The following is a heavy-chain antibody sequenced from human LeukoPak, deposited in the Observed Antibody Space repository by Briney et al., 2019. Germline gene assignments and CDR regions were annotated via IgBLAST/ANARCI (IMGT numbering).Heavy chain of an antibody. D-gene: IGHD3-10*01. J-gene: IGHJ3*02. Sequence: PSETLSLTCTVSGGSISSYYWSWIRQPPGKGLEWIGEINHSGSTNYNPSLKSRVTISVDTSKNQFSLKLSSVTAADTAVYYCARLYYYGSGSYSDAFDIWGQGTMVTVSS. CDR3: ARLYYYGSGSYSDAFDI. CDR1: GGSISSYY. CDR2: INHSGST. V-gene: IGHV4-34*01.